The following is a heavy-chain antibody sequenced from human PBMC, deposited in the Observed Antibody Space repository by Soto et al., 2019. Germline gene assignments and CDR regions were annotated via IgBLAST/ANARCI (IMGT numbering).Heavy chain of an antibody. CDR2: INAGNGNT. Sequence: QVQLVQSGAEVKKPGASVKVSCKASGYTFTSYAMHWVRQAPGQRREWMGWINAGNGNTKYSQKFQGRVTITRDTSASTAYMELSSLRSEDTAVYYCARDGGLLRFDAFDIWGQVTMVTVSS. CDR1: GYTFTSYA. J-gene: IGHJ3*02. V-gene: IGHV1-3*01. D-gene: IGHD3-22*01. CDR3: ARDGGLLRFDAFDI.